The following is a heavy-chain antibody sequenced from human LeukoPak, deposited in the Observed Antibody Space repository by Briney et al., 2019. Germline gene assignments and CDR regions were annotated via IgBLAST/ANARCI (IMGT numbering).Heavy chain of an antibody. CDR3: ARAAYSSGWYPSGLIDY. CDR2: ISAYNGNT. V-gene: IGHV1-18*01. Sequence: GASVKVSCKASGYTFTSYGISWVRQAPGQGLEWMGWISAYNGNTNYAQKLQGRVTMTTDTSTSTAYMKLRSLRSDDTAVYYCARAAYSSGWYPSGLIDYWGQGTLVTVSS. D-gene: IGHD6-19*01. CDR1: GYTFTSYG. J-gene: IGHJ4*02.